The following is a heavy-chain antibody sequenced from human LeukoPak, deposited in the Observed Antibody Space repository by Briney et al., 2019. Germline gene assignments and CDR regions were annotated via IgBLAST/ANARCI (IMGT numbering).Heavy chain of an antibody. CDR3: AKVLPGPEEFHAFDI. CDR1: GFTFSSYV. Sequence: GGSLRLSCAASGFTFSSYVMHWVRQAPGKGLEWVAFIRYDGSNENYADSVKGRFTISRDNSKNTLYLQMNSLRAEDTAVYYCAKVLPGPEEFHAFDIWGQGTMVTVSS. J-gene: IGHJ3*02. CDR2: IRYDGSNE. D-gene: IGHD3-10*01. V-gene: IGHV3-30*02.